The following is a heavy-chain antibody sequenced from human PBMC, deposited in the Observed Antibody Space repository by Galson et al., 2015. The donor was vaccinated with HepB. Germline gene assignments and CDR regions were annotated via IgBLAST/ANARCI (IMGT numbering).Heavy chain of an antibody. CDR1: GFTFSSYW. J-gene: IGHJ6*02. D-gene: IGHD3-10*01. CDR3: AKGPEGSYYGMDV. Sequence: SLRLSCAASGFTFSSYWMSWVRQAPGKGLEWVASIKQDGSEKYYVDSVKGRFTISRDNAKNSLYLQMNSLRAEDTALYYCAKGPEGSYYGMDVWGQGTTVTVSS. V-gene: IGHV3-7*03. CDR2: IKQDGSEK.